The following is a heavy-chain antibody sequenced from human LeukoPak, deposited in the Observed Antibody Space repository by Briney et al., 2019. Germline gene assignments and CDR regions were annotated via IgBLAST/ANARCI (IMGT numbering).Heavy chain of an antibody. CDR2: INPSGGST. Sequence: ASVKVSCEASGYTFTSYYMHWVRQAPGQGLEWMGIINPSGGSTSYAQKFQGRVTMTRDMSTSTVYMELSSLRSEDTAVYYCARDDYNAGGRNWNWFDPWGQGTLVTVSS. CDR3: ARDDYNAGGRNWNWFDP. J-gene: IGHJ5*02. CDR1: GYTFTSYY. D-gene: IGHD4-11*01. V-gene: IGHV1-46*01.